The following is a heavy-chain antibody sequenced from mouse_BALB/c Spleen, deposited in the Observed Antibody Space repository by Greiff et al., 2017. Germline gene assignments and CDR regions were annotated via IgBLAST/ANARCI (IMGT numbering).Heavy chain of an antibody. CDR1: GYTFTSYW. CDR2: IYPGSGST. Sequence: LQQPGSELVRPGASVKLSCKASGYTFTSYWMHWVKQRPGQGLEWIGNIYPGSGSTNYDEKFKSKATLTVDTSSSTAYMQLSSLTSEDSAVYYCTREDFDVWGAGTTVTVSS. CDR3: TREDFDV. J-gene: IGHJ1*01. V-gene: IGHV1S22*01.